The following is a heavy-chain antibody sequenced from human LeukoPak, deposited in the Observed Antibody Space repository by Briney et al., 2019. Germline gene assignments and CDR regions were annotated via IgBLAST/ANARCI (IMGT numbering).Heavy chain of an antibody. V-gene: IGHV4-30-4*01. J-gene: IGHJ6*02. CDR3: ARDRVKITFGARYGMDV. CDR1: GGSISSGGYF. D-gene: IGHD3-16*01. Sequence: PSETLSLTCTVSGGSISSGGYFWSWIRQHPGKGLEWIGYIYYSGSTYYNPSLKSRVTISVDTSKNQFSLKLSSVTAADTAVYYCARDRVKITFGARYGMDVWGQGTTVTGSS. CDR2: IYYSGST.